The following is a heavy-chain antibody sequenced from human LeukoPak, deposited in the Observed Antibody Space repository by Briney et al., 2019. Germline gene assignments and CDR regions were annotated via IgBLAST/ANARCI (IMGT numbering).Heavy chain of an antibody. CDR2: FDPEDGET. D-gene: IGHD3-3*01. CDR1: GYTLTELS. CDR3: ATVLPQANDFWSGYPNFDY. Sequence: AASVKVSCKVSGYTLTELSMHWVRQAPGKGLEWMGGFDPEDGETIYAQKFQGRVTMTEDTSTDTAYMELSRLRSEDTAVYYCATVLPQANDFWSGYPNFDYWGQGTLVTVSS. V-gene: IGHV1-24*01. J-gene: IGHJ4*02.